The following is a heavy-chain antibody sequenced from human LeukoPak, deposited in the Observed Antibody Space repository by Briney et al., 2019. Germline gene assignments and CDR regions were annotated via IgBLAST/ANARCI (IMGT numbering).Heavy chain of an antibody. CDR2: IYYSVRT. Sequence: SETLSLTCTVSGGSISSYYWSWIRQPPGKGLEWIGYIYYSVRTNYNPSLKSRVTISVDMPNNQFSLKMSSVTAADTAVYYRARTGDGYNYYNYYMDVWGKGTTVTVTS. J-gene: IGHJ6*03. D-gene: IGHD5-24*01. CDR1: GGSISSYY. V-gene: IGHV4-59*01. CDR3: ARTGDGYNYYNYYMDV.